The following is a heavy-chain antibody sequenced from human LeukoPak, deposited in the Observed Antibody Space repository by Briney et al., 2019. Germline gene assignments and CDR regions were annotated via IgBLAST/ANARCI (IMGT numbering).Heavy chain of an antibody. CDR2: IYSGGST. D-gene: IGHD3-10*01. V-gene: IGHV3-53*01. Sequence: GGSLRLSCAASGFTVSSNYMSWVRQAPGKGLEGVSVIYSGGSTYYPDSVKGRFTIPRDNSKNTLYLQMNSLRAEDTAVYYCARVKGAFGEEFDAFDIWGQGTMVTVSS. CDR1: GFTVSSNY. CDR3: ARVKGAFGEEFDAFDI. J-gene: IGHJ3*02.